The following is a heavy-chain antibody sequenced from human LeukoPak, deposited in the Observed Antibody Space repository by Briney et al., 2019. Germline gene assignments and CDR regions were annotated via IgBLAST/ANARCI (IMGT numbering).Heavy chain of an antibody. Sequence: GGSLRLSCAASGFTVSSNYMSWVRQAPGKGLEWVSVIYSGGSTYYADSVKGRFTISRDNSKNTLYLQMNSLRAEDTAVYYCAKDTNYYDSSGYRDWGQGTLVTVSS. CDR1: GFTVSSNY. CDR2: IYSGGST. CDR3: AKDTNYYDSSGYRD. V-gene: IGHV3-66*01. D-gene: IGHD3-22*01. J-gene: IGHJ4*02.